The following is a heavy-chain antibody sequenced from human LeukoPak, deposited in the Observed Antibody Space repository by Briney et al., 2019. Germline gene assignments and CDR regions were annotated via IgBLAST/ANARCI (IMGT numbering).Heavy chain of an antibody. CDR2: MYHSGST. Sequence: SETLSLTCTVSGGSMSSFYWSWIRQPPGKGLEWIGYMYHSGSTNYNPSLKSRVTVSVDTSKNQFSLKLSSMTAADTAVYYCARGGGDFWSGYFSDYYMDVWGKGTTVTVSS. CDR1: GGSMSSFY. D-gene: IGHD3-3*01. J-gene: IGHJ6*03. V-gene: IGHV4-59*01. CDR3: ARGGGDFWSGYFSDYYMDV.